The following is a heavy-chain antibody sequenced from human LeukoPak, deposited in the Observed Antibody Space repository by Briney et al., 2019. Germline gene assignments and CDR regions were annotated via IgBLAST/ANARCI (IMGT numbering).Heavy chain of an antibody. CDR2: ISSSTGNT. CDR3: ARLPLGYCSSTSCLE. CDR1: GYTFNTYG. J-gene: IGHJ4*02. Sequence: EASVKVSCKASGYTFNTYGISWVRQAPGQGLEWMGWISSSTGNTKYTQKLQGRVTMTTDTSTSTAYLELRHLRSDDTAVYYCARLPLGYCSSTSCLEWGQGTLVTVSS. V-gene: IGHV1-18*01. D-gene: IGHD2-2*01.